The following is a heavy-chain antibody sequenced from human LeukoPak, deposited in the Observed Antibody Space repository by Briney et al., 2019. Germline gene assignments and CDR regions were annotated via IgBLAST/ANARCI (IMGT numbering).Heavy chain of an antibody. D-gene: IGHD3-16*02. J-gene: IGHJ4*02. CDR2: INHSGST. CDR1: GGSFSNYY. CDR3: ARRVWGTYRYPGDY. V-gene: IGHV4-34*01. Sequence: SETLSLTCAVYGGSFSNYYWIWIRQPPGEGLEWIGEINHSGSTNYNPSLKSRVSISVDTSKNQFSLRLSSLTAADTAVYYCARRVWGTYRYPGDYWGQGALVTVSS.